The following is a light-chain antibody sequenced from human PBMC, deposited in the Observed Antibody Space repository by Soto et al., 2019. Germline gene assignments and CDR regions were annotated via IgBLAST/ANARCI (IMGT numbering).Light chain of an antibody. V-gene: IGKV3-15*01. CDR3: QQYNDWPAAFT. J-gene: IGKJ3*01. Sequence: EIVMTQSPVTLSVSPGERATLSCRASQSVSSNLAWYQQKPGQAPRLLIYGTSTRATGIPARFSGSGSGTEFTLTISSLQSEDFALYYCQQYNDWPAAFTFGPGTKVDIK. CDR1: QSVSSN. CDR2: GTS.